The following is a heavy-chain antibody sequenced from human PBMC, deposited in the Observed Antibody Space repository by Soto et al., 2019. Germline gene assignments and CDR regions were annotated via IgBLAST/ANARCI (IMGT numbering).Heavy chain of an antibody. D-gene: IGHD2-2*01. J-gene: IGHJ4*02. CDR3: ARDMGGCSSTCCQRSSSPDY. Sequence: QVQLVESGGGVVQPGRSLRLSCAASGFTFSSYGMHWVRQAPGKGLEWVAVIWYDGSNKYYADSVKGRFTISRDNSKNTLYLQMNSLRAEDTAVYYCARDMGGCSSTCCQRSSSPDYWGQGTLVTVSS. CDR2: IWYDGSNK. CDR1: GFTFSSYG. V-gene: IGHV3-33*01.